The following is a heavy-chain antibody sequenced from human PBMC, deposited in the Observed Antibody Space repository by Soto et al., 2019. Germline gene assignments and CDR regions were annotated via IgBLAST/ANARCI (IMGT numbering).Heavy chain of an antibody. J-gene: IGHJ6*02. CDR1: GFTFSSYG. D-gene: IGHD2-2*01. CDR2: ISYDGSNK. V-gene: IGHV3-30*18. CDR3: AKVGVLVPAAIPPYYYGMDV. Sequence: PGGSLRLSCAASGFTFSSYGMHWVRQAPGKGLEWVAVISYDGSNKYYADSVKGRFTISRDNSKNTLYLQMNSLRAEDTAVYYCAKVGVLVPAAIPPYYYGMDVWGQGTTVTVSS.